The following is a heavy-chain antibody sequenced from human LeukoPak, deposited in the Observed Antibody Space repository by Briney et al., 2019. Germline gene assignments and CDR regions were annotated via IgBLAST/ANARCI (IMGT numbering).Heavy chain of an antibody. D-gene: IGHD3-16*01. CDR2: IYYSGST. V-gene: IGHV4-39*07. J-gene: IGHJ4*02. CDR1: GGSIGSSSYY. CDR3: ARDRLGDPIDY. Sequence: SETLSLTCTVSGGSIGSSSYYWGWIRQPPGKGLEWIGSIYYSGSTYYNPSLKSRVTISVDTSKNQFSLKLSSVTAADTAVYYCARDRLGDPIDYWGQGTLATVSS.